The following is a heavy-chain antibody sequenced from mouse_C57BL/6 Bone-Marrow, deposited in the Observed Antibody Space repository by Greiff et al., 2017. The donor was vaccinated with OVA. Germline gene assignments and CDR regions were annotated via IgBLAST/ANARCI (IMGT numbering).Heavy chain of an antibody. CDR3: ARRGQFAMDC. J-gene: IGHJ4*01. V-gene: IGHV5-12*01. CDR1: GFTFSDYY. D-gene: IGHD3-3*01. Sequence: EVQGVESGGGLVQPGGSLKLSCAASGFTFSDYYMYWVRQTPEKRLEWVAYISNGGGSTYYPDTVKGRFTISRDNAKNTLYLQMSRLKSEDTAMYYCARRGQFAMDCWGQGTSVTVSS. CDR2: ISNGGGST.